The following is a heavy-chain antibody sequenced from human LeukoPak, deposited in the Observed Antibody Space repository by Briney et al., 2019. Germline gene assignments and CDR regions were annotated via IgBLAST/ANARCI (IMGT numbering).Heavy chain of an antibody. J-gene: IGHJ4*02. V-gene: IGHV4-34*01. Sequence: ETLSLTCAVYGGSFSGYYWSWIRQPPGKGLEWIGEINHSGSTNYNPSLKSRVTISVDTSKNQFSLKLSSVTAADTAVYYCARGGPYTAHKAVYFDYWGQGTLVTVSS. CDR3: ARGGPYTAHKAVYFDY. CDR1: GGSFSGYY. CDR2: INHSGST. D-gene: IGHD3-16*01.